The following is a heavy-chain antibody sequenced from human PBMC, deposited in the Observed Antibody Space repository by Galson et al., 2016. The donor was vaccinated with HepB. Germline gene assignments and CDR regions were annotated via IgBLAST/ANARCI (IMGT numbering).Heavy chain of an antibody. Sequence: SVKVSCKASRYTLTTYGINWVRQAPGQGPEWMAWISTTGNTESAQRFQGRLTMTTDTSTNTAYMELWSLTFDDTAVYYCARDFCHGDGCNHALGHWGQGTLVTVSSGMDVWGQGTTVTVSS. J-gene: IGHJ6*02. CDR2: ISTTGNT. CDR3: ARDFCHGDGCNHALGHWGQGTLVTVSSGMDV. CDR1: RYTLTTYG. V-gene: IGHV1-18*01. D-gene: IGHD2-21*01.